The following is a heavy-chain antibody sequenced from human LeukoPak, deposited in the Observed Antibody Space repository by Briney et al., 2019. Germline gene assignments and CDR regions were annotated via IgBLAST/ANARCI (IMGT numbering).Heavy chain of an antibody. V-gene: IGHV1-46*01. CDR1: GYTFTSFY. CDR3: ARGQGSSGWYPVHDY. J-gene: IGHJ4*02. D-gene: IGHD6-19*01. CDR2: INPSGGRT. Sequence: WASVKVSCKASGYTFTSFYMHWVRQAPGQGLERMGIINPSGGRTTYAQKFQGRVTMTRDTSTSTVYMELSSLRSEDTAVYYCARGQGSSGWYPVHDYWGQGTLVTVSS.